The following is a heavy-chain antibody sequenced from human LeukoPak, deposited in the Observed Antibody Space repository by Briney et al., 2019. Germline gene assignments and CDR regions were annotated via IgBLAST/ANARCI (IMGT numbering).Heavy chain of an antibody. Sequence: SGPTLVKPTQTLTLTCILSGFSLSSSGEGVGWIRQPPGKALEWLALIYWHDDKRYSPSLKTRLTITKDTSKNQVVLTMTNMDPVDAATYYCVHLPEVAGPGNDAFDIWGQGTMVTVSS. J-gene: IGHJ3*02. CDR2: IYWHDDK. CDR3: VHLPEVAGPGNDAFDI. V-gene: IGHV2-5*01. CDR1: GFSLSSSGEG. D-gene: IGHD6-19*01.